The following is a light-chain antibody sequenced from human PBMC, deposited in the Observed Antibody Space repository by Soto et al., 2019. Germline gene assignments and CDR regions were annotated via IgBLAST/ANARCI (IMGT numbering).Light chain of an antibody. CDR1: QSISNY. Sequence: DIQMTHSPSSPSASVGDRVTITGLASQSISNYLNWYQQKPGQAPNLLIYIASNLHSGVPSRFSGSGSGTDFTLTISSLQPEDFAVYYCQQYNNWPITFGQGTRLETK. CDR2: IAS. CDR3: QQYNNWPIT. J-gene: IGKJ5*01. V-gene: IGKV1-39*01.